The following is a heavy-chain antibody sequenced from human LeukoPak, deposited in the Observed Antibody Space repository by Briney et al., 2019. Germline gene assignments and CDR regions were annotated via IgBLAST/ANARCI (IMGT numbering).Heavy chain of an antibody. CDR1: GFTFSSYS. J-gene: IGHJ4*02. Sequence: PGGSLRLSCAASGFTFSSYSMNWVRQAPGKGLEWVSYISSRSSTIYYADSVKGRFTISRDNAKNSMYLKMNSLRAEDTAVYYCARVLGMDIVVVPAAEDYWGQGTLVTVSS. D-gene: IGHD2-2*03. CDR3: ARVLGMDIVVVPAAEDY. V-gene: IGHV3-48*01. CDR2: ISSRSSTI.